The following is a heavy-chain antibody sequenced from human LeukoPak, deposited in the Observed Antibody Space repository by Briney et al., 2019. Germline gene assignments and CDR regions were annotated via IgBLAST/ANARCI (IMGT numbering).Heavy chain of an antibody. D-gene: IGHD3-9*01. CDR3: VRQSYDILTGYSEGAFDL. CDR1: GFMFTTYW. J-gene: IGHJ4*02. V-gene: IGHV5-51*01. Sequence: GESLKISCEGSGFMFTTYWIGWVRQMPGKGLEWMGIIYPGDSDTRYSPSFQGQVTISADKSINTAYLQWSSLKASDTALYYCVRQSYDILTGYSEGAFDLWGQGTLVTVSS. CDR2: IYPGDSDT.